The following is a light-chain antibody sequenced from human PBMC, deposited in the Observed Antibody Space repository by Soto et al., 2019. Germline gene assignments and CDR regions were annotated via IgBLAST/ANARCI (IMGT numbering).Light chain of an antibody. CDR2: DAS. CDR3: QHYNNWPLT. CDR1: QSIKNK. V-gene: IGKV3-15*01. Sequence: EIVMTQSPATLSVSPGERATLSCRASQSIKNKLAWYQQTPGQAPRLLIYDASTRATGIPARFSGSGSGTEFTLIISSLQSEDFAVYYCQHYNNWPLTFGGGTKVEIK. J-gene: IGKJ4*01.